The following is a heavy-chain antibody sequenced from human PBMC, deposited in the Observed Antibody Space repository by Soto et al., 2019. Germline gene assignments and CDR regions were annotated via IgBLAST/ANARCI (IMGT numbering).Heavy chain of an antibody. CDR2: IYYSGST. CDR3: ARDHRAETYYDFWSGYLGNWFDP. D-gene: IGHD3-3*01. J-gene: IGHJ5*02. CDR1: GGSVSSGSYY. V-gene: IGHV4-61*01. Sequence: SETLSLTCTVSGGSVSSGSYYWSWIRQPPGKGLEWIGYIYYSGSTNYNPSLKSRVTISVDTSKNQCSLKLSSVTAADTAVYYCARDHRAETYYDFWSGYLGNWFDPWGQGTLVTVSS.